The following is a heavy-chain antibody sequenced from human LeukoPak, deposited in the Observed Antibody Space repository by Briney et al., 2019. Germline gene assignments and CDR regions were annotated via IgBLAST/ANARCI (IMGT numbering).Heavy chain of an antibody. CDR3: AKTGIVATFNFDY. Sequence: TGGSLRLSCAASGFTFSSYAMSWVRQAPGKGLEWVSAISGSGGSTYYADSVKGRFTISRDNSKNTLYLQMNSLRAEDTAVYYCAKTGIVATFNFDYWGQGTLVTVSS. CDR1: GFTFSSYA. CDR2: ISGSGGST. V-gene: IGHV3-23*01. D-gene: IGHD5-12*01. J-gene: IGHJ4*02.